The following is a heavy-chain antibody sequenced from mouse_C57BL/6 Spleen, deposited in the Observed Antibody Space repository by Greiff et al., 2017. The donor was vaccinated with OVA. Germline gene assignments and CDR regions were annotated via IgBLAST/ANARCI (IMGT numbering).Heavy chain of an antibody. CDR1: GYTFTSYW. D-gene: IGHD1-1*02. CDR2: INPSNGGT. Sequence: QVQLQQPGTELVKPGASVKLSCKASGYTFTSYWMHWVKQRPGQGLEWIGNINPSNGGTNYNEKFKSKATLTVDKSSSTAYMQLSSLTSEDSAVEYCARSALSDYAMDYWGQGTSVTVSS. CDR3: ARSALSDYAMDY. J-gene: IGHJ4*01. V-gene: IGHV1-53*01.